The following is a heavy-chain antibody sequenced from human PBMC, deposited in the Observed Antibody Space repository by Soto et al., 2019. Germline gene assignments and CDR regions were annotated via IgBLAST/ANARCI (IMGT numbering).Heavy chain of an antibody. CDR3: AIHSHEGCSSTSCHYYFDY. CDR2: IYYSGST. D-gene: IGHD2-2*01. Sequence: PSETLSLTCTVSGGSISSYYWSWIRQPLGKGLEWIGYIYYSGSTNYNPSLKSRVTISVDTSKNQFSLKLSSVTAADTAVYYCAIHSHEGCSSTSCHYYFDYWGQGTLVTVSS. CDR1: GGSISSYY. V-gene: IGHV4-59*08. J-gene: IGHJ4*02.